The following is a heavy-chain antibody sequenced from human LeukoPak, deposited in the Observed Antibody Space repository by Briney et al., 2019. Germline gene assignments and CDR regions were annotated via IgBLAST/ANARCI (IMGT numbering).Heavy chain of an antibody. D-gene: IGHD3-3*01. CDR1: GFTFSSYG. CDR2: IWYDGSNK. CDR3: ASNYYDFWSGNWFDP. J-gene: IGHJ5*02. Sequence: GGSLRLSCAASGFTFSSYGMHWVRQAPGKGLEWVAVIWYDGSNKYYADSVKGRFTISRDNAKNSLYLQMNSLRAEDTAVYYCASNYYDFWSGNWFDPWGQGTLVTVSS. V-gene: IGHV3-33*03.